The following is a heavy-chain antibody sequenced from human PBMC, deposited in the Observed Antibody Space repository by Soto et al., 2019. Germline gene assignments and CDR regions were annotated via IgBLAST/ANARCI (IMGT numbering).Heavy chain of an antibody. CDR3: ARAPDTDGRFDP. CDR2: IIPIFGTA. J-gene: IGHJ5*02. D-gene: IGHD2-8*02. Sequence: SVKVSCKASGGTFSSYGISWVRQAPGQGLEWMGGIIPIFGTANYAQKFQGRVTITADESTSTAYMELSSLRSEDTAVYYCARAPDTDGRFDPWGQGTLVTVSS. CDR1: GGTFSSYG. V-gene: IGHV1-69*13.